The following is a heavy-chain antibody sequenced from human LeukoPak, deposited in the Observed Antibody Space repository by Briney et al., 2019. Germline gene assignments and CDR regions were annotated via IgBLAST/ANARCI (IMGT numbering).Heavy chain of an antibody. CDR2: MDQDGSEE. CDR3: ARESTEERPGC. D-gene: IGHD1-1*01. Sequence: GGSLRLSCAASGFTLSDYWMSWVRQAPGKGLEWVASMDQDGSEENYVDSVKGRFTISRDDAKNSLYLQMSSLRAEDTAVYYCARESTEERPGCWGQGTLVTVSS. CDR1: GFTLSDYW. J-gene: IGHJ4*02. V-gene: IGHV3-7*01.